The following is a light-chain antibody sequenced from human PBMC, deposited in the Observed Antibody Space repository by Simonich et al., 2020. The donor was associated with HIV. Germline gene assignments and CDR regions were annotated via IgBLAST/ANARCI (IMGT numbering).Light chain of an antibody. V-gene: IGKV4-1*01. CDR1: QSVLSSSKNNNS. CDR3: QQYYSAPIT. Sequence: DIVMTQSPDSLAVSLGERAIIHCKSSQSVLSSSKNNNSLAWYQQKPGQPPKLLIYWASVRESGVPDRVSGSGSGTEFTLTISSLQAEDVAVYYCQQYYSAPITFGQGTRLEI. CDR2: WAS. J-gene: IGKJ5*01.